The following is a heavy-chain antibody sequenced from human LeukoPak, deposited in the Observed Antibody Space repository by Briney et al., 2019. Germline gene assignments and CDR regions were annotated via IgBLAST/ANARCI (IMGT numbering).Heavy chain of an antibody. CDR1: GGTFSSYA. J-gene: IGHJ6*03. CDR2: IIPILGTA. V-gene: IGHV1-69*05. CDR3: AREGVAAAGTPYYYYMDV. D-gene: IGHD6-13*01. Sequence: ASVKVSCKASGGTFSSYAISWVRQAPGQGLEWMGGIIPILGTANYAQKFQGRVTITTDESTSTAYMELSSLRSEDTAVYYCAREGVAAAGTPYYYYMDVWGKGTTVTVSS.